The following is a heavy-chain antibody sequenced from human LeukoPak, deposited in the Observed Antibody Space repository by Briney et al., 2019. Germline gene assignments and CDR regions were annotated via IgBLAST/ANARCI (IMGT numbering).Heavy chain of an antibody. V-gene: IGHV4-34*01. Sequence: SETVSLTLSVYGGSFRGYYWSWIRQPPGKGLEWIGEINLSGGTNYNPSLKSRFTISVDTSKNQFYLKLSSVTAADTAVYYCARGRGARRSKPYYCYMDVWGKGATVTVSS. CDR2: INLSGGT. CDR3: ARGRGARRSKPYYCYMDV. CDR1: GGSFRGYY. J-gene: IGHJ6*03. D-gene: IGHD6-6*01.